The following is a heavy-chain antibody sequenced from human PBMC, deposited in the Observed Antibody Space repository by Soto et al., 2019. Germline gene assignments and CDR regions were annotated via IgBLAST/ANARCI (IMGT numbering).Heavy chain of an antibody. V-gene: IGHV3-30*18. CDR3: AKDKDIVATSFDY. CDR1: GFTFGSYG. Sequence: QVQLVESGGGVVQPGRSLRLSCAASGFTFGSYGMHWVRQAPGKGLEWVAVISYDGSNKYYADSVKGRFTISRDNSKNTLYLQMNSLRAEDTAVYYCAKDKDIVATSFDYWGQGTLVTVSS. D-gene: IGHD5-12*01. CDR2: ISYDGSNK. J-gene: IGHJ4*02.